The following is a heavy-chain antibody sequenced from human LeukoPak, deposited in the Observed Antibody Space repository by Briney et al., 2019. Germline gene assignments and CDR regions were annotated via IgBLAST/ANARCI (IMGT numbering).Heavy chain of an antibody. D-gene: IGHD6-13*01. Sequence: SETLSLTCTVSGGSISSYYWSWIRQPPGKGLEWIGYIYYSGSTNYNPSLKSRVTISVDTSKNQFSLKLSSVTAADTAVYYCARDAPCIAAAGTVCLEHWGQGTLVTVSS. V-gene: IGHV4-59*01. CDR3: ARDAPCIAAAGTVCLEH. CDR1: GGSISSYY. CDR2: IYYSGST. J-gene: IGHJ1*01.